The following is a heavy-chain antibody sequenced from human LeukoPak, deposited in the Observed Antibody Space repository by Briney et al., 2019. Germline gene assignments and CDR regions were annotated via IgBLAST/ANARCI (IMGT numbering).Heavy chain of an antibody. CDR1: GFTFSSYA. CDR3: AKDRVGATRVNWFDP. CDR2: ISGSGGST. V-gene: IGHV3-23*01. Sequence: TGGSLRLSCAASGFTFSSYAMSWVRQAQGKWLEWVSAISGSGGSTYYADSVKGRFTISRDNSKNTLYLQMNSLRAEDTAVYYCAKDRVGATRVNWFDPWGQETLVTVSS. J-gene: IGHJ5*02. D-gene: IGHD1-26*01.